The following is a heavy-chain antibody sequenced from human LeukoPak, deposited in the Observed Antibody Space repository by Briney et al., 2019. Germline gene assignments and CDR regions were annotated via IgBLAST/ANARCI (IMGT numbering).Heavy chain of an antibody. CDR1: GYTFTSSD. Sequence: ASVKVSCKASGYTFTSSDINWVRQATGQGLEWMGWMNPNSGNTGYAQKFQGRVTMTRNTSISTAYMELSSLRSEDTAVYYCARGGGLTYDILTGYYKVWGQGTLVTVSS. V-gene: IGHV1-8*01. CDR3: ARGGGLTYDILTGYYKV. CDR2: MNPNSGNT. J-gene: IGHJ4*02. D-gene: IGHD3-9*01.